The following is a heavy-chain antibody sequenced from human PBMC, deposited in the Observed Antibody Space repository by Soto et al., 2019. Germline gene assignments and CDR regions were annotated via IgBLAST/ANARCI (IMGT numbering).Heavy chain of an antibody. D-gene: IGHD3-3*02. J-gene: IGHJ4*02. V-gene: IGHV3-9*01. Sequence: EVQLVESGGGLVQPGGSLRLSCAASGFNFDSNIMHWVRQAPGQGLEYVSGITWDSGTRGYADSVKGRFTVSRDNSKDSLYLQINSLRVEDTGLYYCAKDEPGSILHWGQGALVTVSS. CDR3: AKDEPGSILH. CDR2: ITWDSGTR. CDR1: GFNFDSNI.